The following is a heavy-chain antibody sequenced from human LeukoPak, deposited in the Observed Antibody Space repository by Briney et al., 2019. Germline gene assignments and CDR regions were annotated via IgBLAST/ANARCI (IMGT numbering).Heavy chain of an antibody. Sequence: GGSLRLSCAASGFTFSSYSMNWVRQAPGKGLEWVSYISSSSSTIYYADSVKGRFAISRDNSKNILYLQMNSLRAEDTAVYYCARDFFDWLLSYYFYTVDVWGQGTTVTVSS. CDR3: ARDFFDWLLSYYFYTVDV. J-gene: IGHJ6*02. V-gene: IGHV3-48*01. D-gene: IGHD3-9*01. CDR2: ISSSSSTI. CDR1: GFTFSSYS.